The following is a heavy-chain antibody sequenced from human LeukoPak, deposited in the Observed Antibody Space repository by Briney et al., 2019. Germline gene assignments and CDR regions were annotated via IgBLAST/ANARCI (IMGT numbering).Heavy chain of an antibody. CDR3: ARGSITMVRGVITGGYYFDY. Sequence: ASVKVSCKASGYTFTGYYMHWVRQAPGQGLEWMGWINPNSGGTNYAQKFQGRVTMTRDTSISTAYMELSRLRSDDTAVYYCARGSITMVRGVITGGYYFDYWGQGTLVTVSS. J-gene: IGHJ4*02. CDR2: INPNSGGT. D-gene: IGHD3-10*01. V-gene: IGHV1-2*02. CDR1: GYTFTGYY.